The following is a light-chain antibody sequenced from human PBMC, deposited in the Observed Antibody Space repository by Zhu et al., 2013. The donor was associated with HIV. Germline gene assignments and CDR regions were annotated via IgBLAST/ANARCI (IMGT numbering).Light chain of an antibody. Sequence: QSALTQPASVSGSPGQSITISCTGITSDVNGFKYVSWYQQHPGKAPKLIIYEVINRPSGISHRFSGSKTGNTASLTISGLQAEDEADYYCCSYTARSTAVFGGGTKLTVV. J-gene: IGLJ2*01. CDR2: EVI. CDR1: TSDVNGFKY. CDR3: CSYTARSTAV. V-gene: IGLV2-14*03.